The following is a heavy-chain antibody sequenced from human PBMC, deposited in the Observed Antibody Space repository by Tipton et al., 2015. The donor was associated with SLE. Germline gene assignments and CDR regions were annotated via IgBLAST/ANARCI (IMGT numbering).Heavy chain of an antibody. CDR3: VMAGVGSFVSSFYYYGMDV. D-gene: IGHD2-8*01. V-gene: IGHV3-11*01. Sequence: SLRLSCAASGFIFSDYYMSWFRQPPGKGLEWVSYSSSSGSTRYYADSVKGRFTISRDNAKNSLYLQMKSLRADGTVVYYCVMAGVGSFVSSFYYYGMDVRGQEPPVTFS. CDR1: GFIFSDYY. CDR2: SSSSGSTR. J-gene: IGHJ6*02.